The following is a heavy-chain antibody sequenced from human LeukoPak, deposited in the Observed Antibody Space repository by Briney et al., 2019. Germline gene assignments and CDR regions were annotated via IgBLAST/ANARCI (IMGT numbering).Heavy chain of an antibody. CDR2: ISYDGSNK. CDR3: ARTECIDY. J-gene: IGHJ4*02. Sequence: GGSLRLSCAASGFTFSSYAMHWVRQAPGKGLEWVAVISYDGSNKYYADSVKGRFTISRDNPKNTLYLQMNSLRAEDTAVYYCARTECIDYWGQGTLVTVSS. D-gene: IGHD1-14*01. CDR1: GFTFSSYA. V-gene: IGHV3-30*04.